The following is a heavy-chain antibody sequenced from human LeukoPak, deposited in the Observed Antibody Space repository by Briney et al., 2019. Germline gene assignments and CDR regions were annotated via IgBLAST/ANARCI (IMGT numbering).Heavy chain of an antibody. Sequence: GGSLRLSCAASGFTFSSYAMSWVRQAPGKGLEWVSAISGSGALTYYADSVKGRFTISKDNAMDTLFLQMNSLRSEDTAVYYCARDSATQSELRYFDWLLGNHLHYYYMDVWGKGTTVTISS. CDR2: ISGSGALT. CDR1: GFTFSSYA. J-gene: IGHJ6*03. CDR3: ARDSATQSELRYFDWLLGNHLHYYYMDV. D-gene: IGHD3-9*01. V-gene: IGHV3-23*01.